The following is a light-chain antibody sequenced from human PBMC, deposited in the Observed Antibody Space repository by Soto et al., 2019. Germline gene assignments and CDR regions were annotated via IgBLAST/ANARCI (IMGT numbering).Light chain of an antibody. V-gene: IGLV2-14*03. J-gene: IGLJ2*01. CDR3: SSYTSSGTYVI. Sequence: QSALTQPASVSGSPGQSITISCTGTSSDIGGYNYVSWYQQHPGKAPKLIIYDVSNRPSGVSNRFSGSKSGNTASLTSSGLQAEDEADYYCSSYTSSGTYVIIGGGTKLTVL. CDR1: SSDIGGYNY. CDR2: DVS.